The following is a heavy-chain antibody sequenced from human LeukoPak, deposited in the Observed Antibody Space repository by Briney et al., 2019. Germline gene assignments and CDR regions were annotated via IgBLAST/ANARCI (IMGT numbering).Heavy chain of an antibody. CDR3: ARGHGRSTVTTKSYFDY. D-gene: IGHD4-17*01. Sequence: ASVNVSCKASGYTFTGYYMHWVRQAPGQGLEWMGWINPNSGGTNYAQKFQGRVTMTRDTSISTAYMELSRLRSDDTAVYYCARGHGRSTVTTKSYFDYWGQGTLVTVSS. CDR1: GYTFTGYY. CDR2: INPNSGGT. V-gene: IGHV1-2*02. J-gene: IGHJ4*02.